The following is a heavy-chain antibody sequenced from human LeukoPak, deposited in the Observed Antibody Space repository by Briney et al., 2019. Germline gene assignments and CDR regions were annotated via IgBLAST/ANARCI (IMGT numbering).Heavy chain of an antibody. D-gene: IGHD3-10*01. CDR1: GGTFSSYA. V-gene: IGHV1-69*13. J-gene: IGHJ5*02. Sequence: GASVKVSCKASGGTFSSYAISWVRQAPGQGLEWMGGIIPIFGTPNYAQKFQGRVTITADESTSTAYMELSSLRSEDTAVYYCARGITMVRGVNWFDPWGQGTLVTVSS. CDR3: ARGITMVRGVNWFDP. CDR2: IIPIFGTP.